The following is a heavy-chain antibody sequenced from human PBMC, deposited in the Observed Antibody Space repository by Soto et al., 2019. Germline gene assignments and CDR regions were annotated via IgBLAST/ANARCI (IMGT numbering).Heavy chain of an antibody. Sequence: PSETLSLTCTVSGGSISSSSYYWGWIRQPPGKGLEWIGSIYYSGRTYYNPSLKSRVTISVDTSKNQFSLKLSSVTAADTAVYYCARRETYYDILTGYYYYYGMDVWGQGTTVTVSS. V-gene: IGHV4-39*01. J-gene: IGHJ6*02. CDR1: GGSISSSSYY. CDR2: IYYSGRT. D-gene: IGHD3-9*01. CDR3: ARRETYYDILTGYYYYYGMDV.